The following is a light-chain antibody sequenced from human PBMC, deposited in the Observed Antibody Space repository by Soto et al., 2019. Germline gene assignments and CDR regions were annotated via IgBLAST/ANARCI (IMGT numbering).Light chain of an antibody. CDR1: SSDVGGYTY. CDR2: EVN. Sequence: QSVLTQPASVSGSPRQSITISCTGASSDVGGYTYVSWYQQHPGKAPKLMIYEVNNRPSGVSNRFSGSKSGNTASLTISGLQAEDEADYYCSSYKSSSTLHVFGTGTKVTVL. CDR3: SSYKSSSTLHV. J-gene: IGLJ1*01. V-gene: IGLV2-14*01.